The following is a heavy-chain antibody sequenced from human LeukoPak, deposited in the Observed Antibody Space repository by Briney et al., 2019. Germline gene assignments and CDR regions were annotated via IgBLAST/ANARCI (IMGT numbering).Heavy chain of an antibody. J-gene: IGHJ3*02. CDR1: GYTFTGYY. Sequence: ASVKVSCKASGYTFTGYYMHWVRQAPGQGLEWMGWINPNSGGTNYAQKFQGRVTMTRDTSISTAYMELSRLRSDDTALYYCLKVGGSLPDAFDIWGQGTMVTVSS. CDR2: INPNSGGT. D-gene: IGHD6-19*01. CDR3: LKVGGSLPDAFDI. V-gene: IGHV1-2*02.